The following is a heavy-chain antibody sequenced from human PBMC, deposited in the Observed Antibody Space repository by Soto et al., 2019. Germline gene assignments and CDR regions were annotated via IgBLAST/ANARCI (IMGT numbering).Heavy chain of an antibody. Sequence: GGSLILSCAASGFTLIDYYMDWVRQAPGKGLEWVGRTRSKASSYTTDYAPSVKGRFTISRDASKNSLFLQMNSLKTEDTAVYYCDRSMGGGLCYCGQGTLVTVSS. D-gene: IGHD1-26*01. CDR2: TRSKASSYTT. V-gene: IGHV3-72*01. CDR3: DRSMGGGLCY. J-gene: IGHJ4*02. CDR1: GFTLIDYY.